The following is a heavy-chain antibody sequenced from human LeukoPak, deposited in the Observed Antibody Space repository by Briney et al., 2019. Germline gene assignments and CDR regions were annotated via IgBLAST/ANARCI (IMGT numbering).Heavy chain of an antibody. CDR3: AREERDGYNYYWYFDL. V-gene: IGHV3-21*01. CDR2: ISSSSSYI. D-gene: IGHD5-24*01. Sequence: GGSLRLSCAASGFTFSSYSMNWVRQAPGKGLESVSSISSSSSYIYYADSVKGRFTISRDSAKNSLYLQMNSLRAEDTAVYYCAREERDGYNYYWYFDLWGRGTLVTVSS. CDR1: GFTFSSYS. J-gene: IGHJ2*01.